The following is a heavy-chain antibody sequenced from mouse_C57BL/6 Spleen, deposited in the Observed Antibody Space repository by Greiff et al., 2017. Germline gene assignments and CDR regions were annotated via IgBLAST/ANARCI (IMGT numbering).Heavy chain of an antibody. V-gene: IGHV5-17*01. CDR2: ISSGSSTI. Sequence: VQLKESGGGLVKPGGSLKLSCAASGFTFSDYGMHWVRQAPEKGLEWVAYISSGSSTIYYADTVKGRFTISRDNAKNTLFLQMTSLRSEDTAMYYCAREEDYYGNYGSFDVWGTGTTVTVSS. CDR1: GFTFSDYG. CDR3: AREEDYYGNYGSFDV. J-gene: IGHJ1*03. D-gene: IGHD2-1*01.